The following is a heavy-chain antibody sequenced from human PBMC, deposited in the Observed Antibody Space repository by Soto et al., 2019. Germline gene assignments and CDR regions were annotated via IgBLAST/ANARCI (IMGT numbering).Heavy chain of an antibody. CDR3: ARGRSSIAVAGKGDY. J-gene: IGHJ4*02. CDR1: GYAFSSYG. V-gene: IGHV1-18*01. CDR2: ISAYNGKT. Sequence: ASVKVSCKASGYAFSSYGISWVRQAPGQGLGWMGWISAYNGKTKYAQKVQGRVTMTTDTSTSTAYMELSSLRSEDTAVYYCARGRSSIAVAGKGDYWGQGTLVTVSS. D-gene: IGHD6-19*01.